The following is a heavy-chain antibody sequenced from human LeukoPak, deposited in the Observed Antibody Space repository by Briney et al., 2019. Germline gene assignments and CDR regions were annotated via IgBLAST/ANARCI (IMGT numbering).Heavy chain of an antibody. D-gene: IGHD2-15*01. J-gene: IGHJ3*02. CDR2: IYYSGST. Sequence: PSETLSPTCTVSGGSISSGDYYWSWIRQPPGKGLEWIGYIYYSGSTYYNPSLKSRVTISVDTSKNQFSLKLSSVTAADTAVYYCARGSSIVVVVAATRAFDIWGQGTMVTVSS. V-gene: IGHV4-30-4*01. CDR3: ARGSSIVVVVAATRAFDI. CDR1: GGSISSGDYY.